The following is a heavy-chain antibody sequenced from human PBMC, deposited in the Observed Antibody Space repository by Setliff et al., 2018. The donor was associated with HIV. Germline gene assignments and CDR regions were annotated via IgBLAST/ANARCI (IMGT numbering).Heavy chain of an antibody. V-gene: IGHV1-69-2*01. D-gene: IGHD5-12*01. Sequence: ASVKVSCKASGYTFTGYYMHWVQQAPGKGLEWMGRVDPEDGETIYAEKFQGRVTITADTSTDTAYMELSSLRSEDTAVYYCATDYSGYDYFDYWGQGTLVTVSS. CDR1: GYTFTGYY. J-gene: IGHJ4*02. CDR3: ATDYSGYDYFDY. CDR2: VDPEDGET.